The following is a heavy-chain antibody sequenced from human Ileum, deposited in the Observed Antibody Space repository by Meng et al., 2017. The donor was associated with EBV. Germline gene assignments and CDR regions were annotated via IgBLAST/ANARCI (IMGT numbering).Heavy chain of an antibody. CDR2: IYNSGRT. V-gene: IGHV4-4*02. D-gene: IGHD6-19*01. Sequence: EDAGPGLVQPSGTRSLTCVVSGVSISSSSWWRWVRQPPGMVLEWIGGIYNSGRTNYKPFLKSRVTISVDKSKNQFSLNLSSVTAADTAVYYCARVGQWLPIDYWGQGTLVTVSS. CDR1: GVSISSSSW. J-gene: IGHJ4*02. CDR3: ARVGQWLPIDY.